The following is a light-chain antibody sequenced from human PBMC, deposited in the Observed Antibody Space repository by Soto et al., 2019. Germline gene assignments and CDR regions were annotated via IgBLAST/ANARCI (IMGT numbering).Light chain of an antibody. J-gene: IGLJ2*01. Sequence: QSALTQPASVSGSPGQSITISCTGTSSDIGGYEYVSWYQQHPGKAPKLIIYEVTNRPPGISIRFSGSKSGYTASLTISGLQAEDEADYFCSSYTSANTLVVFGGGTKLTVL. V-gene: IGLV2-14*01. CDR2: EVT. CDR1: SSDIGGYEY. CDR3: SSYTSANTLVV.